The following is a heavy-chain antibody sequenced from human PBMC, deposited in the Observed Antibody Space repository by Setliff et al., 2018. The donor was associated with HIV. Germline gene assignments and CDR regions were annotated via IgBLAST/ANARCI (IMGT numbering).Heavy chain of an antibody. CDR2: IHTSGST. CDR1: DETIRNGFYY. CDR3: ARDRIEVVVDGPHDVFDV. V-gene: IGHV4-61*02. J-gene: IGHJ3*01. Sequence: SETLSLTCTVSDETIRNGFYYWSWIRQPAGRGLEWMGRIHTSGSTNYNPSLTSRVTLSVDTSKNQFFLKLTSLSAADTAVYYCARDRIEVVVDGPHDVFDVWGRGTTVTVSS. D-gene: IGHD2-15*01.